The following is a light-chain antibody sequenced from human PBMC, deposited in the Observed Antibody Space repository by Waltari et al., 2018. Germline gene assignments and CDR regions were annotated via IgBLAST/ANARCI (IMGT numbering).Light chain of an antibody. CDR2: ATS. J-gene: IGKJ1*01. CDR1: QRVASNY. V-gene: IGKV3-20*01. CDR3: QQYGTSHWT. Sequence: PGESATLSCRASQRVASNYLAWYQQKPGQAPRLLIYATSTRATGTPDRFSGSGSGTDFILTISRLEPEDFAVYFCQQYGTSHWTFGQGTRVEFK.